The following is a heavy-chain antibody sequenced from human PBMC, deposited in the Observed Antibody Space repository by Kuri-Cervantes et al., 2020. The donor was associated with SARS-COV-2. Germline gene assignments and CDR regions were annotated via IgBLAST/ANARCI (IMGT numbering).Heavy chain of an antibody. V-gene: IGHV3-23*01. D-gene: IGHD2-21*02. CDR2: ISASGSST. CDR1: GFTFSSYA. Sequence: GGSLRLSCTASGFTFSSYAMSWVRQAPGKGLEWVSAISASGSSTYYAASVQGRVTISRDNSKNTPYLQRNSLRAEDSAVYYCARAPSVLVTAILDYWGQGTLVTVSS. J-gene: IGHJ4*02. CDR3: ARAPSVLVTAILDY.